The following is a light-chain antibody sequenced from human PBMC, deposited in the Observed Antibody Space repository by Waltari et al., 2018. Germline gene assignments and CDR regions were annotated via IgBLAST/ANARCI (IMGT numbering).Light chain of an antibody. J-gene: IGLJ1*01. CDR1: SSDVGGYNY. Sequence: QSALTQPASVSGSPGQSITISCTGTSSDVGGYNYASWYQQHPGKAPKHMIYEVSNRPSGVSNRCSGYKSGNTASLTVSGLQAEDEADYYCSSYTSSSTLYVFGTGTKVTVL. V-gene: IGLV2-14*01. CDR2: EVS. CDR3: SSYTSSSTLYV.